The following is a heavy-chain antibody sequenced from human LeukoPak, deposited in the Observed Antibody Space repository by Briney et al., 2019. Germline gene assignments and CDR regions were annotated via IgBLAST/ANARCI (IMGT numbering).Heavy chain of an antibody. J-gene: IGHJ4*02. CDR1: GGSINGHY. CDR3: ARGNCSGGSCYGTFDY. Sequence: PSETLSLTCTVSGGSINGHYWSWIRQFPGKGLEWIGYIYYSGTTNYNPSLRSRVTISVDTSKNQFSLKVTSVTAADTAVYYCARGNCSGGSCYGTFDYWGQGTLVTVSS. V-gene: IGHV4-59*11. D-gene: IGHD2-15*01. CDR2: IYYSGTT.